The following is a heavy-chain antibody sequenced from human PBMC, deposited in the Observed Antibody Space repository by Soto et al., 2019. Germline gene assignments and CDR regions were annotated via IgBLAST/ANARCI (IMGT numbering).Heavy chain of an antibody. D-gene: IGHD3-22*01. CDR3: ARTVRNYYDSSGPYYFDY. Sequence: SGPTLVNPTQTLTLTCTFSGFSLITSGMRVSCIRQPPGKSLEWLARIYWDDDKFYSTSLKTRLIISKDTSKNQVVLTMTNMDPVDTATYYCARTVRNYYDSSGPYYFDYWGQGTLVTVSS. V-gene: IGHV2-70*04. J-gene: IGHJ4*02. CDR1: GFSLITSGMR. CDR2: IYWDDDK.